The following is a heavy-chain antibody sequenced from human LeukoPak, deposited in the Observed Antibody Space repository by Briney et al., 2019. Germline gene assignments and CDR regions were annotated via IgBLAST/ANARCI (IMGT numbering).Heavy chain of an antibody. CDR1: GGSISTDNW. D-gene: IGHD6-19*01. CDR2: IYHGVTT. CDR3: ARDGDVYRSAWYRGGFDS. V-gene: IGHV4-4*02. Sequence: PSETLSLTCAVSGGSISTDNWWNWVRQSPGKGLEWIGEIYHGVTTNYNPSLESRVTISADKSNNRFSLELRSVTAADTAVYYCARDGDVYRSAWYRGGFDSWGQGTLVTVSS. J-gene: IGHJ4*02.